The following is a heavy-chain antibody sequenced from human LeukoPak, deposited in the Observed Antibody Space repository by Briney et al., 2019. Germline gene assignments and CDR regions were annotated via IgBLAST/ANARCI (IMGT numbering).Heavy chain of an antibody. V-gene: IGHV1-18*04. CDR3: AFSSYYLQGNYYYMDV. J-gene: IGHJ6*03. CDR1: GATFTSHY. D-gene: IGHD1-26*01. CDR2: ISAYNGNT. Sequence: ASVKLSCKAAGATFTSHYMHWVRQAPGQGLEWMGWISAYNGNTHYAQKLQGRVTMTTDRSTSTAYMELRSLRSDDTAVYYCAFSSYYLQGNYYYMDVWGKGTTVTVSS.